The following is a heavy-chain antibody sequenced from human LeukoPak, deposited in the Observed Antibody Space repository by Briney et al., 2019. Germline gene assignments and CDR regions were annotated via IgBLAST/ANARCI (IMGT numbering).Heavy chain of an antibody. CDR1: GDSISSSSYY. CDR3: AKDLSTRPRGAFDI. CDR2: IYYSGST. J-gene: IGHJ3*02. V-gene: IGHV4-39*07. Sequence: SETPSLTCTVSGDSISSSSYYWGWIRQPPGKGLEWIGSIYYSGSTYYNPSLKSRVTISVDTSKNQFSLKLSSVTAADTAVYYCAKDLSTRPRGAFDIWGQGTMVTVSS. D-gene: IGHD4-11*01.